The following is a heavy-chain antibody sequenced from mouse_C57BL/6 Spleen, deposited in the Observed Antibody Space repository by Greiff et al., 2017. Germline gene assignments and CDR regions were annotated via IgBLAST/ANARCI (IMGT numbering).Heavy chain of an antibody. J-gene: IGHJ1*03. CDR3: ARGDYGRWYCDV. D-gene: IGHD1-1*01. V-gene: IGHV5-17*01. CDR1: GFTFSDYG. CDR2: LSSGSSTI. Sequence: DVQLQESGGGLVKPGGSLKLSCAASGFTFSDYGMHWVRQAPEKGLEWVAYLSSGSSTIYYADTVKGRFTISRDNAKNTLFLQMTSLRSEDTAMYYCARGDYGRWYCDVWGTGTTVTVSS.